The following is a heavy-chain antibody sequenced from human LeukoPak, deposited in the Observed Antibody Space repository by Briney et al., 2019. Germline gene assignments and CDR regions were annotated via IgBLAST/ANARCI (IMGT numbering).Heavy chain of an antibody. D-gene: IGHD3-22*01. CDR3: VRHYYDYVAFDI. J-gene: IGHJ4*02. Sequence: GASVKVSCKASGYTFTSYNINWFRQAPGRGFEWLGFVSPHNGDTGYTQNFQGRVTMTRDTSINTAYMELSGLRSEDTAVYYCVRHYYDYVAFDIWGQGTLVTVSS. V-gene: IGHV1-8*01. CDR1: GYTFTSYN. CDR2: VSPHNGDT.